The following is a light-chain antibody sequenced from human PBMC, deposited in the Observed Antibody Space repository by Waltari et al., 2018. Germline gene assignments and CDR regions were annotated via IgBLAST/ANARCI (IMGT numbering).Light chain of an antibody. CDR1: HSVLDYFNNKDS. CDR2: WAS. CDR3: QQYYGPPYN. Sequence: DIMMTQSPDVLAVSLGAEASIKCKSSHSVLDYFNNKDSLAWYQQKAGQPPRLLIHWASTRETGVPDRFSGSGSGTDFTLTISSLQAEDEALYYCQQYYGPPYNFGQGTRLEIK. J-gene: IGKJ2*01. V-gene: IGKV4-1*01.